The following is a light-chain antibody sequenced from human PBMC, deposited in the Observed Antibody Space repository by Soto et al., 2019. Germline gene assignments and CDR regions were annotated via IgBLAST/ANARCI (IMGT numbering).Light chain of an antibody. Sequence: EIVMTQSPATLSVSPGARATLSCRASQSVSSNLAWYQQKPGQAPRLLIYGASTRATGIPARFSGSGSGTEFTLIISSLQSEDFAVYYCQQYNNWPLTFGGGTKVEIK. CDR2: GAS. CDR3: QQYNNWPLT. CDR1: QSVSSN. J-gene: IGKJ4*01. V-gene: IGKV3-15*01.